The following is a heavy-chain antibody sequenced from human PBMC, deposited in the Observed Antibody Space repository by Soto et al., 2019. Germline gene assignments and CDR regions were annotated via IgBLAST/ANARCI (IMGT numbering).Heavy chain of an antibody. CDR2: IIPIFGTA. J-gene: IGHJ5*02. D-gene: IGHD4-17*01. CDR3: AREPAVPVTTKDNWFDP. Sequence: SVKVSCKASGGTFSSYAISWVRQAPGQGLEWMGGIIPIFGTANYAQKFQGRVTITADESTSTAYMEPSSLRSEDTAVYYCAREPAVPVTTKDNWFDPWGQGTLVTVSS. V-gene: IGHV1-69*13. CDR1: GGTFSSYA.